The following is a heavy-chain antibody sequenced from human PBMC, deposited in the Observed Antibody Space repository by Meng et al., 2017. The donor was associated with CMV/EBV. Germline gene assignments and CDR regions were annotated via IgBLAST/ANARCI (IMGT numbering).Heavy chain of an antibody. CDR3: ARVGSVPAAKDAFDI. J-gene: IGHJ3*02. Sequence: GGSLRLSCAASGFTFSSYEMNWVRQAPGKGLEWVSYISSSGSTIYYADSVKGRFTISRDNAKNSLYLQMNSLRAEDTAVYYCARVGSVPAAKDAFDIWGQGTMVTVSS. CDR1: GFTFSSYE. D-gene: IGHD2-2*01. V-gene: IGHV3-48*03. CDR2: ISSSGSTI.